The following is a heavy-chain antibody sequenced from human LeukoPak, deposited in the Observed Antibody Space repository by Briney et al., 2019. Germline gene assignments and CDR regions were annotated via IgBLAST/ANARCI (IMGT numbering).Heavy chain of an antibody. CDR2: INTDGSST. D-gene: IGHD6-13*01. J-gene: IGHJ3*02. V-gene: IGHV3-74*01. Sequence: GGSLRLSCAASGFTFSSYWMHWVRQAPGKGLVWVSRINTDGSSTSYADSVKGRFTISRDNAKNALYLQMNSLRAEDTAVYYCASGRAAAGPVAFDIWGQGTMVTVS. CDR1: GFTFSSYW. CDR3: ASGRAAAGPVAFDI.